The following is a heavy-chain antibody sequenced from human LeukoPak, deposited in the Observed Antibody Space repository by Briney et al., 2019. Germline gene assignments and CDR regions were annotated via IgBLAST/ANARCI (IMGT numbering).Heavy chain of an antibody. Sequence: PGGSLRLSCAASGFTFSSYSMNWVRQAPGKGLEWVSAISGSGGSTYYADSVKGRFTISRDNSKNTLYLQMNSLRAEDTAVYYCAKDHDFWSQGWFDPWGQGTLVTVSS. CDR1: GFTFSSYS. CDR2: ISGSGGST. V-gene: IGHV3-23*01. D-gene: IGHD3-3*01. CDR3: AKDHDFWSQGWFDP. J-gene: IGHJ5*02.